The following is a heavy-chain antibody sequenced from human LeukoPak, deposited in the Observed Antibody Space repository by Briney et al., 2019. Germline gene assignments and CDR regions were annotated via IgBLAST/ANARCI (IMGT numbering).Heavy chain of an antibody. CDR2: VVGTGGT. Sequence: GGSLRLSCAVSGFTLTNHAVSWVRQAPGKGLEWVSIVVGTGGTYYADSVRGRFILSRDNSKNTLYLQMNSLRAEDTAVYYCARDSVGATNYFDYWGQGTLVTVSS. D-gene: IGHD1-26*01. CDR3: ARDSVGATNYFDY. J-gene: IGHJ4*02. V-gene: IGHV3-23*01. CDR1: GFTLTNHA.